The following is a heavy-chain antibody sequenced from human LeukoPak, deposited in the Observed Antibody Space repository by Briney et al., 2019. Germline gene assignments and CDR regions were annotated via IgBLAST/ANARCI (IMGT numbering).Heavy chain of an antibody. D-gene: IGHD6-13*01. V-gene: IGHV3-30*18. CDR2: ISYDGSNK. J-gene: IGHJ4*02. CDR1: GFTFSSYG. CDR3: AKDPYSSSWLIDY. Sequence: GRSLRLSCAASGFTFSSYGMHWVRQAPGKGLEWVAVISYDGSNKNYADSVKGRFTISRDNSKNTLYLQMNSLNDEDTAEYSSAKDPYSSSWLIDYWGQGTLVTVSS.